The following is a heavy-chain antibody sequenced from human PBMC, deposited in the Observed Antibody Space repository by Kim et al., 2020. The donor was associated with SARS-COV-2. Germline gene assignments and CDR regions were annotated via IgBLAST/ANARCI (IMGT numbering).Heavy chain of an antibody. J-gene: IGHJ4*02. CDR1: GGSFSGYY. CDR3: ARRHRVRGGGDFDY. Sequence: SETLSLTCAVYGGSFSGYYWSWIRQPPGKGLEWIGEINHSGSTNYNPSLKSRVTISVDTSKNQFSLKLSSVTAADTAVYYCARRHRVRGGGDFDYWGQGTLVTVSS. CDR2: INHSGST. V-gene: IGHV4-34*01. D-gene: IGHD3-10*01.